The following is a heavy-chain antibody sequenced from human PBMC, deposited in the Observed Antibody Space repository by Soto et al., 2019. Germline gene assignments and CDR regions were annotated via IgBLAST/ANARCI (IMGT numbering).Heavy chain of an antibody. J-gene: IGHJ4*02. CDR3: ARTTYYYDSSGYYQFDY. CDR2: ISGSSTSI. V-gene: IGHV3-48*01. Sequence: GGSLRLSCAASGFTFSNYNINWVRQAPGKGLEWVSYISGSSTSIYYADSVKGRFTISRDNAKNSLYLQMNSLRAEDTAVYYCARTTYYYDSSGYYQFDYWGQGTLVTVSS. CDR1: GFTFSNYN. D-gene: IGHD3-22*01.